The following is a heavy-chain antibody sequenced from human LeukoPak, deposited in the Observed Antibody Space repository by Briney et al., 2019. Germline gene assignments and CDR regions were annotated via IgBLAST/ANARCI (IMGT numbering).Heavy chain of an antibody. Sequence: SGTLSLTCSVSGGAIISYYWSWIRQPAGKGPEWIGRIYPTGNTDYNPSLKTRVTMSTDLSKKQFSLRLRSVTAADTAVYYCARLEFYDSTGYSPGYYMDVWGKGTAVTVSS. D-gene: IGHD3-22*01. J-gene: IGHJ6*03. CDR2: IYPTGNT. V-gene: IGHV4-4*07. CDR1: GGAIISYY. CDR3: ARLEFYDSTGYSPGYYMDV.